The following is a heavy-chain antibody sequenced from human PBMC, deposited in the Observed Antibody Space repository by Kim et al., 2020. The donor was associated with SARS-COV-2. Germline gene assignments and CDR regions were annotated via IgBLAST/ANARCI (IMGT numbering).Heavy chain of an antibody. Sequence: PSHKSRVTISVDTSKNQFSLKLNSVTAADTAVYYCARMGSSGWFESAFDIWGQGTMVTVSS. J-gene: IGHJ3*02. V-gene: IGHV4-59*01. CDR3: ARMGSSGWFESAFDI. D-gene: IGHD6-19*01.